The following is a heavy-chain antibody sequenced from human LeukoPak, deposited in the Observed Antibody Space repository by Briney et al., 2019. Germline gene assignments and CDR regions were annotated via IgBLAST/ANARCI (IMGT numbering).Heavy chain of an antibody. V-gene: IGHV3-30*18. D-gene: IGHD6-25*01. CDR3: AKEPTSYSSGWYFHD. CDR1: GFTFSNYG. CDR2: VSYDGRTR. Sequence: PGRSLRLSCAASGFTFSNYGMQWVRQAPGKGLEWLAVVSYDGRTRFYADSVKGRFTISRDNSKNTLDLEMDSLRTEDTAVYYCAKEPTSYSSGWYFHDWGQGTLVIVSS. J-gene: IGHJ1*01.